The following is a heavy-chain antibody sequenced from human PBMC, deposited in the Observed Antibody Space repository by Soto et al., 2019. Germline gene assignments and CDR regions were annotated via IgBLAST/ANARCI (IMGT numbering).Heavy chain of an antibody. V-gene: IGHV3-30-3*01. D-gene: IGHD5-18*01. CDR3: ARALYTAMVRDYFDY. Sequence: QVQLVESGGGVVQPGRSLRLSCAASGFTFSSYAMHWVRQAPGKGLEWVAVISYDGSNKYYADSVKGRFTISRDNSKNTLYLQMNSLRAEDTAVYYCARALYTAMVRDYFDYWGQGTLFTVSS. CDR1: GFTFSSYA. J-gene: IGHJ4*02. CDR2: ISYDGSNK.